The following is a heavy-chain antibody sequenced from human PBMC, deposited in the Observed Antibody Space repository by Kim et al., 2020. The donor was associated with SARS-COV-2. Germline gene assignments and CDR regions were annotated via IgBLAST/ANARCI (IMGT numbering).Heavy chain of an antibody. J-gene: IGHJ6*03. D-gene: IGHD2-2*01. CDR3: ARPIRGYCSSTSCPQRRPPNRYYYYYMDV. CDR2: MNPNSGNT. V-gene: IGHV1-8*01. CDR1: GYTFTSYD. Sequence: ASVKVSCKASGYTFTSYDINWVRQATGQGLEWMGWMNPNSGNTGYAQKFQGRVTMTRNTSISTAYMELSSLRSEDTAVYYCARPIRGYCSSTSCPQRRPPNRYYYYYMDVWGTGTTVTVSS.